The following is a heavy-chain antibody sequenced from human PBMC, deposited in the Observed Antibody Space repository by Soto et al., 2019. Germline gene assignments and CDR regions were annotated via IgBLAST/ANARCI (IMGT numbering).Heavy chain of an antibody. CDR1: GFIFIRFS. Sequence: PRGSLSLSCEASGFIFIRFSMNWVRQVPGKGLEWVASISSGSSDTWYADSVKGRFIISRDNAQNSLFLQMNTLRPEDTAMYYCARVAYWGPGTQVTVS. CDR3: ARVAY. CDR2: ISSGSSDT. V-gene: IGHV3-21*01. J-gene: IGHJ4*02.